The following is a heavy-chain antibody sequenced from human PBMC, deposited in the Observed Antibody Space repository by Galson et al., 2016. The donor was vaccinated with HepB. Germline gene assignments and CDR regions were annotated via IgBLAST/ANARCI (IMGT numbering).Heavy chain of an antibody. D-gene: IGHD3-22*01. V-gene: IGHV3-30*03. CDR2: ISYDRSNK. CDR3: ARDYSGYYFDGTGYYNAFDY. CDR1: GFTFSTYG. Sequence: SLRFSCAASGFTFSTYGMHWVRQAPGKGLEWVAVISYDRSNKNYAASVKGRFTISRDNSKNTLYLEMTSLREEDTAVYYCARDYSGYYFDGTGYYNAFDYWGQGALVTVSS. J-gene: IGHJ4*02.